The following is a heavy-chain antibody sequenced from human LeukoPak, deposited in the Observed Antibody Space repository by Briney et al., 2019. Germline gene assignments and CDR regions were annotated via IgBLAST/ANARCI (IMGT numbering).Heavy chain of an antibody. J-gene: IGHJ5*02. CDR2: IYPGDSDT. CDR1: GYSFTSYW. D-gene: IGHD2-2*01. Sequence: GESLKISCKGSGYSFTSYWIGWVRQMPGKGLEWMGIIYPGDSDTRYSPSFQGQVTISADKPISTAYLQWSSLKASDTAMYYCARAYCSSTSCYLASWYNWFDPWGQGTLVTVSS. CDR3: ARAYCSSTSCYLASWYNWFDP. V-gene: IGHV5-51*04.